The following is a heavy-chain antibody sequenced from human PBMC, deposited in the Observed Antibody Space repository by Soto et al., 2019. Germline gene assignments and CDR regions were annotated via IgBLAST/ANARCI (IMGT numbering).Heavy chain of an antibody. J-gene: IGHJ4*02. CDR3: ARAAPYGDYSY. V-gene: IGHV1-2*02. CDR1: GYTFTVYY. Sequence: GASVKVSCKASGYTFTVYYMHWARQAPEQGLEWMGWNNPNSGGTNYAQKFQGGVKMTRDTSIITAYMELRRRRSDGTAVYYCARAAPYGDYSYWGQGTLVTVSS. CDR2: NNPNSGGT. D-gene: IGHD4-17*01.